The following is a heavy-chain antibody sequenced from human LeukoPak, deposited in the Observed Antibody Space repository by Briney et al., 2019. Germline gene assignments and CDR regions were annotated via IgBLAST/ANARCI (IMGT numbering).Heavy chain of an antibody. D-gene: IGHD5-24*01. CDR1: GNTLTELS. J-gene: IGHJ6*02. V-gene: IGHV1-24*01. CDR3: ATVSVEMATTPYYYYYGMDV. Sequence: GPSVKVSCKVSGNTLTELSMHWVRQAPGKGLEWMGGFDPVDGETIYAQKFQGRVTMTEDTSTDTAYMELSSLRSEDTAVYYCATVSVEMATTPYYYYYGMDVWGQGTTVTVSS. CDR2: FDPVDGET.